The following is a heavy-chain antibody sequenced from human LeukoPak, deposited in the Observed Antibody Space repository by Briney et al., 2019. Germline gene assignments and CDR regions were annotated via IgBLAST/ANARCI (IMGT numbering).Heavy chain of an antibody. CDR3: ARAGYYDFWSGYPGDAFDI. D-gene: IGHD3-3*01. CDR2: IYYSGST. Sequence: SETLSLTCTVSGGSISSYYWSWIRQPPGKGLEWIGYIYYSGSTNYNPSLKSRVTISVDTSKNQLSLKLSSVTAADTAVYYCARAGYYDFWSGYPGDAFDIWGQGTMVTVSS. V-gene: IGHV4-59*01. CDR1: GGSISSYY. J-gene: IGHJ3*02.